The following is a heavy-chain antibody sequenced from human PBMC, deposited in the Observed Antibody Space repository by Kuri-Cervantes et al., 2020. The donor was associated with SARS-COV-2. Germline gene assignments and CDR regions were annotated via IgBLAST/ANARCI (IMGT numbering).Heavy chain of an antibody. CDR3: ARDPDSGSYYGAFDI. V-gene: IGHV3-13*03. CDR1: GFTFSSYD. Sequence: GESLKISCAACGFTFSSYDMHWVRQATGKGLEWVSAIGTAGDTYYPGSVKGQFTISRDNSKNTLYLQMNSLRAEDTAVYYCARDPDSGSYYGAFDIWGQGTMVTVSS. D-gene: IGHD1-26*01. J-gene: IGHJ3*02. CDR2: IGTAGDT.